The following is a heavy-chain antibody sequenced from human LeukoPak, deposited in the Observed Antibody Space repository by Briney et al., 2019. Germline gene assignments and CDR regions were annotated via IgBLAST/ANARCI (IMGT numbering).Heavy chain of an antibody. CDR1: GFTFSSYE. D-gene: IGHD4-17*01. V-gene: IGHV3-48*03. CDR3: AIFFAMHHYAGDAFDI. CDR2: ISSSGSTI. Sequence: PGGSLRLSCAASGFTFSSYEMNWVRQAPGKGLEWVSYISSSGSTIYYADSVKGRFTISRDNAKNSLYLQMNSLRAEDTAVYYCAIFFAMHHYAGDAFDIWGEGTMVTVSS. J-gene: IGHJ3*02.